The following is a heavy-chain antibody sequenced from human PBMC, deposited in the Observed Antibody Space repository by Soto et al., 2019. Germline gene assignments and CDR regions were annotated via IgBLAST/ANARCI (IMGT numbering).Heavy chain of an antibody. J-gene: IGHJ6*02. CDR1: GFTFSSYA. V-gene: IGHV3-23*01. Sequence: EVQLLESGGGLVQPGGSLRLSCAASGFTFSSYAMSWVRQAPGKGLEWVSAISGSGGSTYYADSVKGRFTISRDNSKNTLYLQMNSLRAEETAVYYCAKGKDYYDSSGYYYYYYGMDVWGQGTTVTVSS. D-gene: IGHD3-22*01. CDR2: ISGSGGST. CDR3: AKGKDYYDSSGYYYYYYGMDV.